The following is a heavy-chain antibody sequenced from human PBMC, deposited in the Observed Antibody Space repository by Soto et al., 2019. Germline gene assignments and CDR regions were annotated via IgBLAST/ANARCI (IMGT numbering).Heavy chain of an antibody. CDR3: VRSVPAATWAYNGMDV. D-gene: IGHD2-15*01. CDR2: IYHSGTF. V-gene: IGHV4-4*02. J-gene: IGHJ6*02. CDR1: GGSVESSSC. Sequence: QVRLKESGPGLVKPSGTLSLTCAVSGGSVESSSCWSWVRQAPGKGLEWIGEIYHSGTFNYNPSLASRVSVSVDKSTNQFSLNLNSVTAADTAVYYCVRSVPAATWAYNGMDVWGQGTXX.